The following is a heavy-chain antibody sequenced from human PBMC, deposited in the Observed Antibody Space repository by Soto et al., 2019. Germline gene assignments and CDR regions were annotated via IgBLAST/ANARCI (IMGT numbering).Heavy chain of an antibody. V-gene: IGHV3-30*18. CDR2: ISYDGSNK. D-gene: IGHD1-26*01. CDR3: AKDFPYSGSSPGFDY. Sequence: GSLRLSCAASGFTFSSYGMHWVRQAPGKGLEWVAVISYDGSNKYYADSVKGRFTISRDNSKNTLYLQMNSLRAEDTAVYYCAKDFPYSGSSPGFDYWGQGTLVTVSS. J-gene: IGHJ4*02. CDR1: GFTFSSYG.